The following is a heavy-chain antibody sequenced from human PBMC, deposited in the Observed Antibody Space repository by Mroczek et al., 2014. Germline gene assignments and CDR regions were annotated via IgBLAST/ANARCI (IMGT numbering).Heavy chain of an antibody. CDR1: GYTFTGYY. V-gene: IGHV1-2*02. CDR3: ARDLVVVVVPSNYYYYGMDV. J-gene: IGHJ6*02. D-gene: IGHD2-2*01. Sequence: QVQLQESGAEVKKPGASVKVSCKASGYTFTGYYMHWVRQAPGQGLEWMGWINPNSGGTNYAQKFQGRVTMTRDTSISTAYMELSRLRSDDTAVYYCARDLVVVVVPSNYYYYGMDVWGQGTTVTVSS. CDR2: INPNSGGT.